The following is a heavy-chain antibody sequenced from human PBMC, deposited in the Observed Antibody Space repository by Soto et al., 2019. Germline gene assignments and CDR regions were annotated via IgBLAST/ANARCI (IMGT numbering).Heavy chain of an antibody. V-gene: IGHV3-23*01. CDR1: GFTFSSYA. D-gene: IGHD3-10*01. CDR3: ARGDRGGSGSPASYYYSGLDV. CDR2: VSAGGDMT. Sequence: DVHLLESGGHLVQPGGSLRLSCAASGFTFSSYAMSWVRQAPGKGLEWVSSVSAGGDMTYYSDSVKGRFTISRDNSNNALFLQMNSLRIGDTALYYCARGDRGGSGSPASYYYSGLDVWGQGTTVTVS. J-gene: IGHJ6*02.